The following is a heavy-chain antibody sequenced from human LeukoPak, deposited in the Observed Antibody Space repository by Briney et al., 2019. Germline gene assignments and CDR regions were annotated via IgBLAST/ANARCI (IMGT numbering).Heavy chain of an antibody. CDR2: ISSSSSYI. CDR3: AREIEDTAMVPNWFDP. CDR1: GFTFSSYS. D-gene: IGHD5-18*01. J-gene: IGHJ5*02. V-gene: IGHV3-21*01. Sequence: GGSLRLSCAASGFTFSSYSMNWVRQAPGKGLEWVSSISSSSSYIYYADPVRGRFTISRDNAKNSLYLQMNSLRAEDTAVYYCAREIEDTAMVPNWFDPWGQGTLVTVSS.